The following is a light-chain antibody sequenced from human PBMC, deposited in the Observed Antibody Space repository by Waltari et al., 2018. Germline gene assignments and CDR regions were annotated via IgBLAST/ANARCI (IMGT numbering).Light chain of an antibody. CDR3: QQYNNWHTWT. CDR2: GAS. J-gene: IGKJ1*01. V-gene: IGKV3-15*01. Sequence: EIVMTQSPATLSVSPGERATLSCRASQSVSSNLAWYPQKPGQAPRLLIYGASTRATGIPARFSGSGSGTEFTLTISSLQSEDFAVYYCQQYNNWHTWTFGQGTKVEIK. CDR1: QSVSSN.